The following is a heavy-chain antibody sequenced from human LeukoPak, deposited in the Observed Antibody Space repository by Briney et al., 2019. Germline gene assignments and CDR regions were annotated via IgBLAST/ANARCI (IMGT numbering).Heavy chain of an antibody. CDR2: ISGNGGNT. CDR3: ARVRLYGSGSYYSDY. D-gene: IGHD3-10*01. J-gene: IGHJ4*02. CDR1: GFTFRTYA. V-gene: IGHV3-64*04. Sequence: GGSLRLSCAASGFTFRTYAMQWVRQAPEKRPEYVSGISGNGGNTYYANSVEGRFTISRDNSKNSLYLQMNSLRAEDTAVYYCARVRLYGSGSYYSDYWGQGTLVTVSS.